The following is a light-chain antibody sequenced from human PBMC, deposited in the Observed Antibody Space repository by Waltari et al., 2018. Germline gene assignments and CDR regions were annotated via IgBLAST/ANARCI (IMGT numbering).Light chain of an antibody. CDR2: HAS. J-gene: IGKJ1*01. Sequence: SCRNSQSISKYLAWYHQKPGQPPRRPIYHASSRATGIPDRFSGSRSGTDFSLTISRLEPEDFAVYYCQHYESLPVTFGQGSKVESK. CDR3: QHYESLPVT. V-gene: IGKV3-20*01. CDR1: QSISKY.